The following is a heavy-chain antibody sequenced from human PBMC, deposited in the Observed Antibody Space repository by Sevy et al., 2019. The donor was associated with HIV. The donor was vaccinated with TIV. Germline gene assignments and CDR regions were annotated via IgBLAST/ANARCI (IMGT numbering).Heavy chain of an antibody. CDR1: GFTLSSYA. D-gene: IGHD5-18*01. CDR2: IGGSGDNT. V-gene: IGHV3-23*01. Sequence: GGSLRLSCAASGFTLSSYAMYWVRQAPGKGLEWVSSIGGSGDNTYYADSVKGRFTISRDNPKNTLYLQMNSLRAEDTAVYYCAKGRAAMVYFDYWGQGTLVTVSS. J-gene: IGHJ4*02. CDR3: AKGRAAMVYFDY.